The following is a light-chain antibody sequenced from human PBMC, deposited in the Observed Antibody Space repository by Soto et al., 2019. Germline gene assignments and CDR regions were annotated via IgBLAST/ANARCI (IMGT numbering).Light chain of an antibody. Sequence: DFQMTQSPSTLSASVGDRVTITCRASRSISYWLAWYQQRPGKAPKLLIYDASSLESGVPSRFSGSGSGTEVTLTISSLQPDDFATYYCQQYENFWTFGQGTKVEIK. CDR1: RSISYW. CDR2: DAS. CDR3: QQYENFWT. J-gene: IGKJ1*01. V-gene: IGKV1-5*01.